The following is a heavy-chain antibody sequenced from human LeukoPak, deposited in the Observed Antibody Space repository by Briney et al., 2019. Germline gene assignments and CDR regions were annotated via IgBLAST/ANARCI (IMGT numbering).Heavy chain of an antibody. CDR1: GFTFSSYA. CDR2: ISGSGGST. J-gene: IGHJ4*02. CDR3: ASKSSGYYAFDY. D-gene: IGHD3-22*01. Sequence: GGSLRLSCAASGFTFSSYAMSWVRQAPGKGLEWVSAISGSGGSTYYADSVKGRFTISRDNSKNTLYLQMNSLRAEDTAVYYCASKSSGYYAFDYWGQGTLVTVSS. V-gene: IGHV3-23*01.